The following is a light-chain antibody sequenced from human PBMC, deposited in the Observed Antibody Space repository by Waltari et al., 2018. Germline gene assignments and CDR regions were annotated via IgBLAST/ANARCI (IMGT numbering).Light chain of an antibody. CDR3: LQRSSWPLT. CDR2: GAS. Sequence: EIVMTQSPATLSVSPGERATLSCRASQSVSSNLAWYQQKPGPAPRFLIYGASTRATGMPARFSGSGSGTEFTLTISNLEPEDFVVYYCLQRSSWPLTFGGGTKVEIK. CDR1: QSVSSN. J-gene: IGKJ4*01. V-gene: IGKV3-15*01.